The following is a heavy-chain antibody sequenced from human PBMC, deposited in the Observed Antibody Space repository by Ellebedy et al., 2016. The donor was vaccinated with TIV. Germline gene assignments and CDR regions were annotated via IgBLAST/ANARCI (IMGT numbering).Heavy chain of an antibody. CDR1: GFTVSSNY. D-gene: IGHD1-14*01. V-gene: IGHV3-53*01. CDR2: TYIGGSS. J-gene: IGHJ4*02. CDR3: ATTGVDKTSALGY. Sequence: GESLKISXAASGFTVSSNYMSWVRQAPGKGLEWVSFTYIGGSSYYADSVKGRFTISRDNSKNTLYLQMNSLRADDTAMYYCATTGVDKTSALGYWGQGTLVTVSS.